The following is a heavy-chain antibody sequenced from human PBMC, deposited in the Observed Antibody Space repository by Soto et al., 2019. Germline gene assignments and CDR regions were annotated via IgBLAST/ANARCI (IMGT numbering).Heavy chain of an antibody. CDR2: IIAYIGTT. CDR1: EDTFRNYA. V-gene: IGHV1-69*05. D-gene: IGHD3-22*01. CDR3: ASTKYDSSAYYYWSFGL. Sequence: VALVKVSCKASEDTFRNYAISWVRQAPGQGLEWMGGIIAYIGTTNYAQKFQGRVTITRDTSANTAYMEISSLRSEDTAVYYCASTKYDSSAYYYWSFGLWGRGTLVTVSS. J-gene: IGHJ2*01.